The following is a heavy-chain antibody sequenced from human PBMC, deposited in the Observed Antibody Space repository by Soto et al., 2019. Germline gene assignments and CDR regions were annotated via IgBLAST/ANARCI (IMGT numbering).Heavy chain of an antibody. V-gene: IGHV3-30*03. D-gene: IGHD2-21*01. CDR1: GFIFSNFG. CDR2: VSYDGRRK. J-gene: IGHJ1*01. CDR3: ARDGQASVEVPAAGNFHFAD. Sequence: QVQLVESGGGVVQPGRSLRLSCAASGFIFSNFGMHWVRQAPGRGLAWLGVVSYDGRRKDYADSVKGRITISRDNSKNMVYLEMNGLRVEDTAIYYCARDGQASVEVPAAGNFHFADWGQGTLVAVSS.